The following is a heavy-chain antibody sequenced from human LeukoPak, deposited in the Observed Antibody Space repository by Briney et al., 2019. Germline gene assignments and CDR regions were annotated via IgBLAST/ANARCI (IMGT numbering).Heavy chain of an antibody. V-gene: IGHV3-30*02. CDR2: IQYDRSNK. CDR3: AKDRCSNGIGCYYYYMDV. CDR1: GFTFSSHW. D-gene: IGHD2-8*01. Sequence: GGSLRLSCAASGFTFSSHWMSWVRQAPGKGLEWVAYIQYDRSNKQYAHSVKGRFRISRDNSKNILYLQMNSLRAEDTAVYYCAKDRCSNGIGCYYYYMDVWGKGTTVTISS. J-gene: IGHJ6*03.